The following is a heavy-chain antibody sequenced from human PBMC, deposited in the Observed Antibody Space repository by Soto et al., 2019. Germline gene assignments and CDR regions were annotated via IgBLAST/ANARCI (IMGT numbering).Heavy chain of an antibody. CDR2: ISYDGSNK. V-gene: IGHV3-30*18. J-gene: IGHJ6*02. Sequence: GGSLRLSCAASGFTFSSYGMHWVRQAPGKGLEWVAVISYDGSNKYYADSVKGRFTISRDNSKNTLYLQMNSLRAEDTAVYYCAKTLEWLGLLQHCGMDVWGQGTTVTVS. CDR3: AKTLEWLGLLQHCGMDV. CDR1: GFTFSSYG. D-gene: IGHD3-3*01.